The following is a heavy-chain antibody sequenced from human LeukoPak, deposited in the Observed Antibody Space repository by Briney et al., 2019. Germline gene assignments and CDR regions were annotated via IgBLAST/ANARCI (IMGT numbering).Heavy chain of an antibody. J-gene: IGHJ4*02. V-gene: IGHV4-4*07. CDR2: IYSTGST. D-gene: IGHD6-13*01. Sequence: SETLSLTCTVSGGSISSYYWSWIRQPAGEGLEWIGRIYSTGSTNYNPSLKSRVTMSVDTSKNQFSLRLRSVTAADTAVYYCARQIASAGTAGFDFWGQGALVTVSS. CDR3: ARQIASAGTAGFDF. CDR1: GGSISSYY.